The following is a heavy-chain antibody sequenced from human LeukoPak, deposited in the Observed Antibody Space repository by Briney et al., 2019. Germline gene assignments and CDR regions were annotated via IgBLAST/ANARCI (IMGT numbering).Heavy chain of an antibody. CDR1: GGTFSSYA. CDR3: ARADYSNSNIGLEY. Sequence: GASVKVSCKASGGTFSSYAISWVRQAPGQGLEWMGGIIPIFGTANYAQKFQGRVTITADESTSTAYMELSSLRSEDTAVYYCARADYSNSNIGLEYWGQGTLVTVSS. V-gene: IGHV1-69*13. J-gene: IGHJ4*02. D-gene: IGHD3-22*01. CDR2: IIPIFGTA.